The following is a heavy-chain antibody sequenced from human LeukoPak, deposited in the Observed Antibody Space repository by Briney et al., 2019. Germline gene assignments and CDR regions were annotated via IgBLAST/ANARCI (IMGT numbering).Heavy chain of an antibody. D-gene: IGHD1-26*01. CDR2: IYHSGST. CDR3: ARDQGGGSYRHAFDV. Sequence: SETLSLTCSVSGGSVDNSDYYWGWLRQPPGKELEWIGHIYHSGSTIYNPSLKSRVTISVDMSKNQFSLRLTSGTAADTAVYYCARDQGGGSYRHAFDVWGQGKMVTVSS. V-gene: IGHV4-61*08. J-gene: IGHJ3*01. CDR1: GGSVDNSDYY.